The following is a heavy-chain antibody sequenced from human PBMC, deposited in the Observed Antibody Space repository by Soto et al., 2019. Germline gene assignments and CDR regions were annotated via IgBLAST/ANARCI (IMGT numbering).Heavy chain of an antibody. CDR1: GFTFSSYA. CDR2: ISGSGGST. V-gene: IGHV3-23*01. CDR3: AKRGSGDYGYYYYYMDV. J-gene: IGHJ6*03. D-gene: IGHD4-17*01. Sequence: GGSLRLSCAASGFTFSSYAMSWVRQAPGKGLEWVSAISGSGGSTYYADSVKGRFTISRDNSKNTLYLQMNSLRAEDTAVYYYAKRGSGDYGYYYYYMDVWGKGTTVTVSS.